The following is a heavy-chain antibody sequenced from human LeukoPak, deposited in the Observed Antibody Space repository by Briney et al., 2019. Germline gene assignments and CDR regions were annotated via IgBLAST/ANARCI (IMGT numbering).Heavy chain of an antibody. CDR1: GASTSGHY. J-gene: IGHJ4*02. D-gene: IGHD5-18*01. V-gene: IGHV3-66*01. CDR3: ARDSRGYSYSAFDY. CDR2: IYSGGST. Sequence: ETLSLTCTVSGASTSGHYWGWIRQAPGKGLEWVSVIYSGGSTYYADSVKGRFTISRDNSKNTLYLQMNSLRAEDTAVYYCARDSRGYSYSAFDYWGQGTLVTVSS.